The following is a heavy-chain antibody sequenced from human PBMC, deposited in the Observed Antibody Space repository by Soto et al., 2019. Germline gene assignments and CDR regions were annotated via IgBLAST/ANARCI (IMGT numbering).Heavy chain of an antibody. CDR2: INNDGTST. V-gene: IGHV3-74*01. Sequence: PGGSLRLSCAASGFTFITFWMHWVRQAPGKGLVWVSHINNDGTSTSYADSVKGRFTISRDNAKNTLYLQMNSLRVEDTAVYYCARDRYYFDSSGYPVHWFDPWGQGTLVTVSS. CDR1: GFTFITFW. D-gene: IGHD3-22*01. J-gene: IGHJ5*02. CDR3: ARDRYYFDSSGYPVHWFDP.